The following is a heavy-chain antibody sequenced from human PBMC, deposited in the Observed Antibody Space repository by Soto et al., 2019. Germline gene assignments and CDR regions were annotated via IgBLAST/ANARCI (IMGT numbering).Heavy chain of an antibody. CDR1: GYPFTSYY. J-gene: IGHJ5*02. V-gene: IGHV1-46*01. CDR3: ARLAAAGTNWFDP. D-gene: IGHD6-13*01. Sequence: ASVKVSCKASGYPFTSYYIHWVRQAPGQGLEWMGIINPSGGSTSYAQKFQGRVTMTRDTSTSTVYMELSSLRSEDTAVYYCARLAAAGTNWFDPWGQGTLVTVSS. CDR2: INPSGGST.